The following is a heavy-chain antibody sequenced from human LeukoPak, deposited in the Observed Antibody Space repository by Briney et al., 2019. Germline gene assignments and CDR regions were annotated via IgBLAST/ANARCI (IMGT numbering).Heavy chain of an antibody. J-gene: IGHJ4*02. CDR3: ARENFGYSYGTNFDY. CDR2: LNPNSGST. CDR1: GYTFTGYY. Sequence: ASVRVSCKASGYTFTGYYMHWVRQAPGQGLEWMGWLNPNSGSTNYAQTFQGRVTMTRDTSISTAYMELSRLRSDDTAVYYCARENFGYSYGTNFDYWGQGTLVTVSA. D-gene: IGHD5-18*01. V-gene: IGHV1-2*02.